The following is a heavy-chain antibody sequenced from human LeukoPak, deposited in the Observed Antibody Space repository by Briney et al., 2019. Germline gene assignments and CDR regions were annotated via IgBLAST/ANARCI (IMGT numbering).Heavy chain of an antibody. D-gene: IGHD1-26*01. J-gene: IGHJ6*02. CDR1: GFTFDDYA. CDR2: ISWNSGRI. CDR3: AKDMGSGLYYYYGMDV. Sequence: GGSLRLSCAASGFTFDDYAMHWVRQAPGKGLEWVSGISWNSGRIGYADSVKGRFTISRDNAKNSLYLQMNSLRAEDTALYYCAKDMGSGLYYYYGMDVWGQGTTVTVSS. V-gene: IGHV3-9*01.